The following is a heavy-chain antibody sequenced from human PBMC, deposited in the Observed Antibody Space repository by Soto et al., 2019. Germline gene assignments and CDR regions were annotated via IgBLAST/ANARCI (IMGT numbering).Heavy chain of an antibody. J-gene: IGHJ6*02. CDR3: ARSSALTISGVGGMDV. CDR1: GYSFTGYY. D-gene: IGHD3-3*01. Sequence: ASVKVSCKASGYSFTGYYIHWVRQAPGQGLEWTGWINPNSGGANYAQKFQGRVTMTRDTSTTTAYMELSRLRSNDTAVFYCARSSALTISGVGGMDVWGQGATVTVSS. V-gene: IGHV1-2*02. CDR2: INPNSGGA.